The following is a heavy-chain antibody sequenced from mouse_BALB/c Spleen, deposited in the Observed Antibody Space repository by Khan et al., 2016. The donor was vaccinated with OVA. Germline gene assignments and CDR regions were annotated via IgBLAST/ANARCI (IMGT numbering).Heavy chain of an antibody. V-gene: IGHV9-4*02. CDR2: INTHSGVP. CDR3: DRGGAAYYRNDGGAMEY. Sequence: QIQLVQSGPELKKPGETVRISCKASGYTFTTDGIQWVQKMPGKGLKWIGWINTHSGVPKYAEDFKGRFAFSLENSVSTAYLQIPNLKNEDTDTYCCDRGGAAYYRNDGGAMEYWGQGTSVTVSS. J-gene: IGHJ4*01. D-gene: IGHD2-14*01. CDR1: GYTFTTDG.